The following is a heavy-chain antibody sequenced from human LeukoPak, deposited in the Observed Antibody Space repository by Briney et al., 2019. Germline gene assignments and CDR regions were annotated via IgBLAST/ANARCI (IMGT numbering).Heavy chain of an antibody. CDR2: ISAYNGNT. CDR1: GYTFTGYY. V-gene: IGHV1-18*04. J-gene: IGHJ4*02. D-gene: IGHD1-1*01. CDR3: ARRARATGTTAPVDY. Sequence: ASVTVSCKASGYTFTGYYMHWVRQAPGQGLEWMGWISAYNGNTNYAQKLQGRVTMTTDTSTSTAYMELRSLRSDDTAVYYCARRARATGTTAPVDYWGQGTLVTVSS.